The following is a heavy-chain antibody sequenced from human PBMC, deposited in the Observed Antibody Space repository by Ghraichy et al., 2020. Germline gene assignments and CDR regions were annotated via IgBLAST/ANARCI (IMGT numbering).Heavy chain of an antibody. Sequence: AGSLRLSCAASGFTFSTYSMNWVRQAPGKGLEWVSSISSSRNYIYYADSVKGRFTISRDNAENSLYLQMNSLRGEDTAVYYCARPPRGYCSGGSCYFDYWGQGTLVTVSS. D-gene: IGHD2-15*01. CDR1: GFTFSTYS. CDR2: ISSSRNYI. CDR3: ARPPRGYCSGGSCYFDY. V-gene: IGHV3-21*01. J-gene: IGHJ4*02.